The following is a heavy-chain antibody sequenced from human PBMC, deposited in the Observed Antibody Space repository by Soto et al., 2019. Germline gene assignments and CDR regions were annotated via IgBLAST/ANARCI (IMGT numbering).Heavy chain of an antibody. CDR1: GYTFTTYE. D-gene: IGHD3-16*01. J-gene: IGHJ6*02. CDR2: MSPSSGNT. CDR3: ERVGGQSFGGHGLDV. V-gene: IGHV1-8*01. Sequence: QVQLVQSGAEVKKPGASVKVSCKASGYTFTTYEINWVRQVPGQGLEWMGWMSPSSGNTGYVDQFRGRVTMTSNTSMSSAYMELRSLRTEDTAVYYCERVGGQSFGGHGLDVGGQGTTVTVSS.